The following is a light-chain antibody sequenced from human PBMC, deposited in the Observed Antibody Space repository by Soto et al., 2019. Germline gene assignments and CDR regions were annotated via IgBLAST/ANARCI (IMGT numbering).Light chain of an antibody. V-gene: IGKV3-11*01. J-gene: IGKJ2*01. Sequence: EIVLTQSPATLSLSPGERATLSCRASQSVGSSLAWYQQKPGQPPRLLIYHASNRATGIPARFTGSGSGTDFTLTISSLEPEDLALYYCQQRSNRVTFGQGTKVEIK. CDR2: HAS. CDR3: QQRSNRVT. CDR1: QSVGSS.